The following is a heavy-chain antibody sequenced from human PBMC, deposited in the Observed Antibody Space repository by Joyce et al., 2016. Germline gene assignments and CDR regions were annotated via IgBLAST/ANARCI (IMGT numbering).Heavy chain of an antibody. D-gene: IGHD6-13*01. Sequence: QVQLVESGGGVVQPGRSLRLSCAASGFTFSTYAMHWVRQAPGKGLEWGAVISDDGSNRYNADSVKGRFTISRDNSKNTLYLQMNSLRAEDTAVYYCAREHALVAAALSYWGQGTLVTVSS. CDR1: GFTFSTYA. V-gene: IGHV3-30-3*01. CDR2: ISDDGSNR. CDR3: AREHALVAAALSY. J-gene: IGHJ4*02.